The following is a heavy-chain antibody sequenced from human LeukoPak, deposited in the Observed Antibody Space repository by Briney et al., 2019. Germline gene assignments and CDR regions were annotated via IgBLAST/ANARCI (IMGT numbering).Heavy chain of an antibody. V-gene: IGHV1-2*06. D-gene: IGHD6-19*01. CDR1: GYTFTGYY. Sequence: GASVKVSCKASGYTFTGYYMHWVRQAPGQGLEWMGRINPNSGGTNYAQKFQGRVTMTRDTSISIAYMELSRLRSDDTAVYYCARLSSSGWSSCFDYWGQGTLVTVSS. CDR2: INPNSGGT. J-gene: IGHJ4*02. CDR3: ARLSSSGWSSCFDY.